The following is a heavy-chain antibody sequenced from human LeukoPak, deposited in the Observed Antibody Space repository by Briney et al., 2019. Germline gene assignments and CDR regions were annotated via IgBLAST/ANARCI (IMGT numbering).Heavy chain of an antibody. D-gene: IGHD3-22*01. J-gene: IGHJ4*02. CDR2: IGSVGAST. V-gene: IGHV3-64D*08. CDR3: VKALFDGSAYYYGH. Sequence: PGGSLRLSCSASGFTFSSHPMHWVRQAPGKGLEYVSAIGSVGASTYYTDSVKGRFIISRDNSKDTLYLQMSSLRTEDTAVYYCVKALFDGSAYYYGHWGQGTLVTVSS. CDR1: GFTFSSHP.